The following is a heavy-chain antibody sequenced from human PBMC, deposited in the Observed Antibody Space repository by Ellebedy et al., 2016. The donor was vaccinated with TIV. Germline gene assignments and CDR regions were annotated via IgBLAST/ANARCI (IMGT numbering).Heavy chain of an antibody. CDR1: GGTFSKYA. J-gene: IGHJ4*02. D-gene: IGHD1/OR15-1a*01. CDR2: TIPMFGTA. Sequence: AASVKVSCKASGGTFSKYAINWVRQAPGQGLEWMGGTIPMFGTANFAQRFQGRVTITADEPRSTAYMELRSLRSEDTAGYYCERPDYIIGTDYWGKGTLVSVSS. V-gene: IGHV1-69*13. CDR3: ERPDYIIGTDY.